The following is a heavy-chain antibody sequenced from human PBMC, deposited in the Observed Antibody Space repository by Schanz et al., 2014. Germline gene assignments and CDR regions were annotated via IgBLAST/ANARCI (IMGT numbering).Heavy chain of an antibody. D-gene: IGHD1-26*01. CDR3: ARGGSGSHYRLDY. CDR2: ISASGGTT. V-gene: IGHV3-23*01. Sequence: EVPLLESGGGLVQPGGSLRLSCAASGFTFSAYAMTWVRQIPGKGLEWVSAISASGGTTYYADSVKGRFTISRDNSKNTLYLQMNSLRAEDTGLYFCARGGSGSHYRLDYWGQGTLVTVSS. CDR1: GFTFSAYA. J-gene: IGHJ4*02.